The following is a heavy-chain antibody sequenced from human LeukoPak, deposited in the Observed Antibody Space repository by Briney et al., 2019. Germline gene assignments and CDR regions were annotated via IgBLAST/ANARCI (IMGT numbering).Heavy chain of an antibody. CDR2: INPNSGGT. V-gene: IGHV1-2*02. CDR3: ASLIEWELPSGLSWFDP. D-gene: IGHD1-26*01. CDR1: GFTLITYY. J-gene: IGHJ5*02. Sequence: GASVKVSCKTSGFTLITYYIHWVRQAPGQGLEWVGWINPNSGGTNYAQKFQGRVTMTRDTSISTAYMELSRLRSDDTAVYYCASLIEWELPSGLSWFDPWGQGTLVTVSS.